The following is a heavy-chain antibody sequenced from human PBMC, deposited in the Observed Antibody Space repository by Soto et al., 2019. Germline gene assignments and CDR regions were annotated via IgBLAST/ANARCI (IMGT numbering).Heavy chain of an antibody. CDR3: ANHRNGPDYYYYYMDV. CDR1: GFTFSSYA. V-gene: IGHV3-23*01. J-gene: IGHJ6*03. D-gene: IGHD2-8*01. CDR2: ITGSGAGT. Sequence: PGGSLRLSCAASGFTFSSYAMSWVRQAPGKGLEWVSAITGSGAGTYYADSVKGRFTISRDNSKNTLYLQLNSLRAEDTAVYYCANHRNGPDYYYYYMDVWGKGTTVTVSS.